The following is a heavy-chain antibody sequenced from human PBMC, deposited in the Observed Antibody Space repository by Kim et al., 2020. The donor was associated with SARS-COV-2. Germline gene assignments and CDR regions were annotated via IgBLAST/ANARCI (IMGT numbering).Heavy chain of an antibody. J-gene: IGHJ4*02. V-gene: IGHV1-46*01. D-gene: IGHD2-15*01. Sequence: ASVKVSCKASGYTFTSYYMHWVRQAPGQGLEWMGIINPSGGSTSYAQKFQGRVTMTRDTSTSTVYMELSSLRSEDTAVYYCAREDMDIVVVVAAKGGFDYWGQGTLVTVSS. CDR2: INPSGGST. CDR3: AREDMDIVVVVAAKGGFDY. CDR1: GYTFTSYY.